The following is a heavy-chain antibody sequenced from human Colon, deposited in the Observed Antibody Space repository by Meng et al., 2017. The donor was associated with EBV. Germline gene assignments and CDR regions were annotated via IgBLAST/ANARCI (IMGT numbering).Heavy chain of an antibody. J-gene: IGHJ4*02. V-gene: IGHV3-15*05. D-gene: IGHD3-22*01. CDR3: AKDLNYDASDS. CDR2: SRKKSEGGTA. Sequence: EVQLVESGGGLVEPGGSLTLSCAASGFSFNNAWMNWVRQAPGKGLEWVGRSRKKSEGGTADYGALVNGRFTISRDNAKNTLYLQMNSLRAEDTAVYYCAKDLNYDASDSWGQGTLVTVSS. CDR1: GFSFNNAW.